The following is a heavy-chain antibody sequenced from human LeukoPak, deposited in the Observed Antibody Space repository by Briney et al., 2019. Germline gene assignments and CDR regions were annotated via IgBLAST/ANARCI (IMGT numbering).Heavy chain of an antibody. J-gene: IGHJ4*02. CDR2: IKKDGSEK. V-gene: IGHV3-7*01. CDR3: ARDSSGNY. D-gene: IGHD6-19*01. Sequence: PGGSLRLSCAASGFTFSSYWMSWVRQAPGKGLEWVATIKKDGSEKYYVDSVKGRFTISRDNAKSSLYLQMNSLRGDGTAVYYCARDSSGNYWGQGTLVTVCS. CDR1: GFTFSSYW.